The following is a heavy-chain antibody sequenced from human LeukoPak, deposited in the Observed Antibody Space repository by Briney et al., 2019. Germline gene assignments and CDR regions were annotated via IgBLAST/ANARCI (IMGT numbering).Heavy chain of an antibody. D-gene: IGHD1-7*01. CDR3: ARERGGPGTTGYFDY. CDR2: INPNSGGT. V-gene: IGHV1-2*02. Sequence: GASLKVSCKASGYTFTGYYMHWVRQAPGQGLEWMGWINPNSGGTNYAQKFQGRVTMTRDTSISTAYMELSRLRSDDTAVYYCARERGGPGTTGYFDYWGQGTLVTVSS. J-gene: IGHJ4*02. CDR1: GYTFTGYY.